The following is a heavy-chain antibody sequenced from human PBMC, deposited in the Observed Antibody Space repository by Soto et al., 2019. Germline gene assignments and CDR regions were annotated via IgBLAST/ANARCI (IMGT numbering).Heavy chain of an antibody. CDR2: IYDSGST. V-gene: IGHV4-30-2*01. CDR3: ARGSSSYYDYGMDV. D-gene: IGHD6-6*01. J-gene: IGHJ6*02. Sequence: QLQLQESGSGLVRPSQTLSLSCAVSGDSISRGGYSWTWIRQPPGKALEWIGNIYDSGSTSYNPSLKSRVTMSVDTSKNQFSLKVTSVTAADTAVYFCARGSSSYYDYGMDVWGQGITVTVSS. CDR1: GDSISRGGYS.